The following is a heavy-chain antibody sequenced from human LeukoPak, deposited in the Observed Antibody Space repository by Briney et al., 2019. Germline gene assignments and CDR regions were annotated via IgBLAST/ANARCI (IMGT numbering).Heavy chain of an antibody. V-gene: IGHV3-21*01. CDR1: GFTFSSYS. J-gene: IGHJ4*02. D-gene: IGHD2-15*01. CDR3: AKSIGYCSGGSCFEVDY. CDR2: ISSRSTYI. Sequence: GGSLRLSCAASGFTFSSYSMNWVRQAPGKGLEWVASISSRSTYIYYADSVKGRFTISRDNAKNSLYLQMTSLSAEDTAVYYCAKSIGYCSGGSCFEVDYWGQRTLVTVSS.